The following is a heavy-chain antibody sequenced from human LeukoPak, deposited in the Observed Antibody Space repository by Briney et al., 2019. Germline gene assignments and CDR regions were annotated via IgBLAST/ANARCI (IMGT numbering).Heavy chain of an antibody. CDR2: IHHSGST. Sequence: SEALSLTCAVSGGSISSSNWWSWVRQPPGKGLEWVGEIHHSGSTNYNPSLNSRVTISVDKSKNQFSLKLSSVTAADTAVYSCAKKSIVGLTGAFDIWGQGTMVTVSS. V-gene: IGHV4-4*02. CDR1: GGSISSSNW. CDR3: AKKSIVGLTGAFDI. D-gene: IGHD1-26*01. J-gene: IGHJ3*02.